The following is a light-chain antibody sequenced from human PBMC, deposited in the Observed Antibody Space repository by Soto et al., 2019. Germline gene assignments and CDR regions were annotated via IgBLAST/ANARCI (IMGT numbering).Light chain of an antibody. CDR1: QSISSW. CDR2: KAS. CDR3: QQYNSSSPT. J-gene: IGKJ1*01. Sequence: DIEMTQSPATLSASLGDRVTITCRASQSISSWFAWYQQKAGKAPNLLIYKASRLESGVPSRFSGSGSETEFTLTISGLQPGDSETYYCQQYNSSSPTFGQGTKVDIK. V-gene: IGKV1-5*03.